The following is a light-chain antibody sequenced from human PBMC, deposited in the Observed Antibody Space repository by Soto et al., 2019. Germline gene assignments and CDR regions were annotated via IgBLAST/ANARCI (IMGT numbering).Light chain of an antibody. CDR3: QQYYTSWWT. Sequence: DIVMTQSPDSLAVSLGARATINCKSSQSVLSTSKNKNFLAWYQQKPGQPPRLRIYWASTRESGVPDRFSVGGSVTDFTLTISSLQAEDGAVYYCQQYYTSWWTFGQGTKVEIK. CDR1: QSVLSTSKNKNF. V-gene: IGKV4-1*01. J-gene: IGKJ1*01. CDR2: WAS.